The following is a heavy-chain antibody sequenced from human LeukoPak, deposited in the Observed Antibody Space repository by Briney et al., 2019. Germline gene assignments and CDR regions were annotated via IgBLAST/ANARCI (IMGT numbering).Heavy chain of an antibody. Sequence: ASVKVSCKASGYTFTDYYIHWVRQAPGQGLEWMGWIIPNSGVTKYAQKFQGRVTMTRDTSVSTAYMELTSLRSDDTALYYCAREKGGSSWERFDYWGQGTLVTVSS. D-gene: IGHD6-13*01. CDR2: IIPNSGVT. CDR3: AREKGGSSWERFDY. V-gene: IGHV1-2*02. CDR1: GYTFTDYY. J-gene: IGHJ4*02.